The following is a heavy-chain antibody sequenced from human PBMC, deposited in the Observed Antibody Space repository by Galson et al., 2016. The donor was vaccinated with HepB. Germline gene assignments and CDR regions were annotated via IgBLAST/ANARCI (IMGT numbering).Heavy chain of an antibody. CDR3: AKDRYSDFWTGYSYFDY. V-gene: IGHV3-23*01. Sequence: SLRLSCAASGFTFGSSAMSWVRQAPGKGLEWVSAISGTGDDTYYADSVKGRFTISRDNSKKTLYLKMNNLGAADTAVYFCAKDRYSDFWTGYSYFDYWGQGTPVSVSS. J-gene: IGHJ4*02. CDR1: GFTFGSSA. D-gene: IGHD3-3*01. CDR2: ISGTGDDT.